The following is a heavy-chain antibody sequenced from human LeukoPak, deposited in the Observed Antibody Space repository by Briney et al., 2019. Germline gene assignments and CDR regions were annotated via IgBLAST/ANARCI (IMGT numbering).Heavy chain of an antibody. J-gene: IGHJ5*02. D-gene: IGHD3-9*01. V-gene: IGHV3-73*01. CDR2: IRSKANSYAT. Sequence: GGSLRLSCAASGFTFSGSAMHWVRQASGKGLEWVGRIRSKANSYATAYAASVKGRFTISRDNSKNTLYLQMNSLRAEDTAVYYCAKGNLGVLRYFDWSSDNWFDPWGQGTLVTVSS. CDR3: AKGNLGVLRYFDWSSDNWFDP. CDR1: GFTFSGSA.